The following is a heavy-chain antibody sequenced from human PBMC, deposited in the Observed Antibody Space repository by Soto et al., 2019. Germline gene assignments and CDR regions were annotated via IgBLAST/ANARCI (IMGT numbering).Heavy chain of an antibody. J-gene: IGHJ6*02. CDR2: ISAYNGNT. D-gene: IGHD3-22*01. V-gene: IGHV1-18*01. CDR1: GYTFTSYG. CDR3: AREGITMIVVVISYGMDV. Sequence: ASVKVSCKASGYTFTSYGISWVRQAPGQGLEWMGWISAYNGNTNYAQKLQGRVTMTTDTSTSTAYMELRSLRSGDTAVYYCAREGITMIVVVISYGMDVWGQGTTVTVSS.